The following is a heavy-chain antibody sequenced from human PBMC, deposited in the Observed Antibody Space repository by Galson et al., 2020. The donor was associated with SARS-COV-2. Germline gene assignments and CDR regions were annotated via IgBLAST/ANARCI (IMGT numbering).Heavy chain of an antibody. CDR3: ARRDCSGNSCFFDY. J-gene: IGHJ4*02. V-gene: IGHV4-59*01. D-gene: IGHD2-15*01. CDR2: IYYSGSP. Sequence: ASETMSLTCTVSGVSMSAYEWSWIRQPPGKGLEWIGDIYYSGSPNYNPSLKGRVTISVDTSMNQFSLKLSSVTAADTAVYYCARRDCSGNSCFFDYGGQGTLVTVSS. CDR1: GVSMSAYE.